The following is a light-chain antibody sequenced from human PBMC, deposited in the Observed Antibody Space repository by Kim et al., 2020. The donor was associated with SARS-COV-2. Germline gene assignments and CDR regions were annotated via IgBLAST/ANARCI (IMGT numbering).Light chain of an antibody. CDR2: GAS. V-gene: IGKV3-15*01. Sequence: VSPGPSATLSCGTSRDINNNLAWYQQKPGQAPRLLVYGASVRATGVPVRFSGSGSATDFTLTLSSLQSEDFAVYFCQQSNRWPPTFGQGTKVDIK. J-gene: IGKJ1*01. CDR1: RDINNN. CDR3: QQSNRWPPT.